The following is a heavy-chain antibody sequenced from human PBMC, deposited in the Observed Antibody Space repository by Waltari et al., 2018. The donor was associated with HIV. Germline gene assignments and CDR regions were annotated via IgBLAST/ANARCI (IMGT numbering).Heavy chain of an antibody. D-gene: IGHD5-18*01. CDR2: INHSGST. Sequence: QVQLQQWGAGLVKPSETLSLTCAVRTGSFRGYYWTWIRQAPEKGLEWIGEINHSGSTSYNPSLKSRVTISLGTSKDQFLLKLTSVTAADSAVYYCARGVPSGHGYGPTFDSWGQGTLVTVSS. J-gene: IGHJ4*02. CDR3: ARGVPSGHGYGPTFDS. CDR1: TGSFRGYY. V-gene: IGHV4-34*02.